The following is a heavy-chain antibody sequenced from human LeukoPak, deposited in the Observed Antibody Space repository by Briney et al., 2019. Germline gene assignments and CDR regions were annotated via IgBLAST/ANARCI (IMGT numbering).Heavy chain of an antibody. J-gene: IGHJ4*02. V-gene: IGHV4-34*01. CDR2: INHSGST. CDR1: GGSFSGYY. D-gene: IGHD3-10*01. Sequence: SETLSLTCAVYGGSFSGYYWSWIRQPPGKGLEWIGEINHSGSTNYNPSLKSRVTISVDTSKNQFSLKLSSVTAADTAVYYCARERRYGPGQLDYWGQGTLVTVSS. CDR3: ARERRYGPGQLDY.